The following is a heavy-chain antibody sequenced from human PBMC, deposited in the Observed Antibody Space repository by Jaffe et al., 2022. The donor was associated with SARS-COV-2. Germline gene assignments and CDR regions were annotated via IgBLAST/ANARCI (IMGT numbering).Heavy chain of an antibody. V-gene: IGHV4-4*02. CDR2: IYHSGST. Sequence: QVQLQESGPGLVKPSGTLSLTCAVSGGSISSSNWWSWVRQPPGKGLEWIGEIYHSGSTNYNPSLKSRVTISVDKSKNQFSLKLSSVTAADTAVYYCARDPGVGYCSSTSCFHYYYGMDVWGQGTTVTVSS. CDR1: GGSISSSNW. D-gene: IGHD2-2*01. J-gene: IGHJ6*02. CDR3: ARDPGVGYCSSTSCFHYYYGMDV.